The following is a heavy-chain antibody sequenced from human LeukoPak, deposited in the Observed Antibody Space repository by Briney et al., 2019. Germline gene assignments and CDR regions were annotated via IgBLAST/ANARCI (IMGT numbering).Heavy chain of an antibody. D-gene: IGHD1/OR15-1a*01. CDR1: GYSISSGYY. CDR3: ARDGRGGSWNNDY. Sequence: SETLSLTCTVSGYSISSGYYWGWIRQPPGKGLEWIGSIYHSGSTYYNPSLKSRVTISVDTSKNQFSLKLSSVTAADTAVYYCARDGRGGSWNNDYWGQGTLVTVSS. J-gene: IGHJ4*02. V-gene: IGHV4-38-2*02. CDR2: IYHSGST.